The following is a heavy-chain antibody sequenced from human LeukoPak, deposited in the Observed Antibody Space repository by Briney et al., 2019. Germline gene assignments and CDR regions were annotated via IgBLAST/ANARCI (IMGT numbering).Heavy chain of an antibody. CDR3: ARGGNIVAIVNWFDP. CDR2: IYYSGST. V-gene: IGHV4-30-4*01. J-gene: IGHJ5*02. CDR1: GGSISSGDYY. Sequence: SQTLSLTCTVSGGSISSGDYYWSWIRQPPGKGLEWIGYIYYSGSTYYNPSLKSRVTISVDTSKNQFSLKLSSVTAADTAVYYCARGGNIVAIVNWFDPWGQGTLVTVSS. D-gene: IGHD5-12*01.